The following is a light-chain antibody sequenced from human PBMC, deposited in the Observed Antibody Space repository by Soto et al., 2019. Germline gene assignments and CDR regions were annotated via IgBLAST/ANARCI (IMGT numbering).Light chain of an antibody. CDR1: QSISSY. CDR2: AAS. CDR3: QQSYSTPLFP. J-gene: IGKJ3*01. Sequence: DIQMTQSPSSLSASVGDRVTITCRASQSISSYLNCYQQKPGKPPKLLIYAASSLQSGFPSRFSGSGAGTHFTLTIRSLQPEDFATYYCQQSYSTPLFPFGPGTKVDMK. V-gene: IGKV1-39*01.